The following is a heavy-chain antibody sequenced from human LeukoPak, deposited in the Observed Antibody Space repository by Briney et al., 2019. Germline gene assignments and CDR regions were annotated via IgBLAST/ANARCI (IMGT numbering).Heavy chain of an antibody. CDR2: ISSSSSTI. CDR3: AREWTRGYSR. D-gene: IGHD5-12*01. J-gene: IGHJ4*02. V-gene: IGHV3-48*02. Sequence: GGSLRLSCAASGFTFSGYSMNWVRQAPGKGLEWVSYISSSSSTIYYADSVKGRFTISSDNAKNSLYLQMNSLRDEDTAVYYCAREWTRGYSRWGQGTLVTVSS. CDR1: GFTFSGYS.